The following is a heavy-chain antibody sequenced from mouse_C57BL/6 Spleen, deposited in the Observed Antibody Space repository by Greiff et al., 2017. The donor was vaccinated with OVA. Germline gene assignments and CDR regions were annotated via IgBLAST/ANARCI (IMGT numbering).Heavy chain of an antibody. D-gene: IGHD1-1*01. Sequence: EVKLEESGEGLVKPGGSLKLSCAASGFTFSSYAMSWVRQTPEKRLEWVAYISSGGDYIYYADTVKGRFTISRDNARNTLYLQMSSLKSEDTAMYYCTRHYYGSSYAMDYWGQGTSVTVSS. CDR2: ISSGGDYI. CDR1: GFTFSSYA. J-gene: IGHJ4*01. CDR3: TRHYYGSSYAMDY. V-gene: IGHV5-9-1*02.